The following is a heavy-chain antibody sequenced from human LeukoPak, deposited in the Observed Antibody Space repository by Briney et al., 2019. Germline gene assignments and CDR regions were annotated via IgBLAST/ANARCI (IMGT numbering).Heavy chain of an antibody. CDR1: GGSFSGYY. CDR3: AREVIAGAGPPSFDL. D-gene: IGHD6-19*01. CDR2: INHSGSI. J-gene: IGHJ2*01. V-gene: IGHV4-34*01. Sequence: SETLSLTCAVYGGSFSGYYWSWIRQPPGKGLEWIGEINHSGSINYNPSLKSRVTISVDTSKNQFSLKLSSVTAADTAGYYCAREVIAGAGPPSFDLGGRATLVTFPS.